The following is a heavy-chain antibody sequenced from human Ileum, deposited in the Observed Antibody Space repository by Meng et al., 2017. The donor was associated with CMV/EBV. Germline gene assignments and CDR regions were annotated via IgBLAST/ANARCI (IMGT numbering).Heavy chain of an antibody. J-gene: IGHJ4*02. CDR2: IYWNDPG. CDR1: GFSLSTSGVG. Sequence: QSHLKESGPTLVKPTQTLTLTCSFSGFSLSTSGVGVGWIRQPPGKALEWLALIYWNDPGRYNPSLKSRLTIIKDTSKNQVVLTMTNMDPVDTATYYCTYCSDYYASGTESYWGQGTLVTVSS. V-gene: IGHV2-5*01. D-gene: IGHD3-10*01. CDR3: TYCSDYYASGTESY.